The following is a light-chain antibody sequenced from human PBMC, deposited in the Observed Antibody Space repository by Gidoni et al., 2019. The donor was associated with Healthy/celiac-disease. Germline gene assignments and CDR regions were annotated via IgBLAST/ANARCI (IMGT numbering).Light chain of an antibody. J-gene: IGKJ4*01. V-gene: IGKV3-20*01. CDR2: GAS. CDR1: QSVSSSY. Sequence: EIVLTPPPGTLSLSPGERATLSCRASQSVSSSYLAWYQQKPGQAPRLLIYGASSRATGIPDRFSGSGSGTDFTLTISRLEPEDFAVYYCQQYGSSPVFGGGTKVEIK. CDR3: QQYGSSPV.